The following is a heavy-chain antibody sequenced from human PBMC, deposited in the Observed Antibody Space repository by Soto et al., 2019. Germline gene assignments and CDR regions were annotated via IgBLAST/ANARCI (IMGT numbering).Heavy chain of an antibody. V-gene: IGHV4-30-2*01. J-gene: IGHJ5*02. D-gene: IGHD3-10*01. CDR3: ARAALLWFGELLSSGWFDP. CDR2: MYHSGST. Sequence: SETLSLTCAVSGGSISSGGYSWSWIRQPPGKGLGWIGYMYHSGSTYYNPSLKSRVTISIDRSKNQFSLKLSSVTAADTAVYYCARAALLWFGELLSSGWFDPWGQGTLVTVSS. CDR1: GGSISSGGYS.